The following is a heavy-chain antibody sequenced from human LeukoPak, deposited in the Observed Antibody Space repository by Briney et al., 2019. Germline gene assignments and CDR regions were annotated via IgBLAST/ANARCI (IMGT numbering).Heavy chain of an antibody. CDR2: INPYNGNT. Sequence: ASVKVSCKASGYTFTSSSINWVRQAPGQGLEWLGWINPYNGNTDYSQKLQGRVTMTRDTSTSTAYMELRSLRSDDTAFYYCVRDTGYGSGWYPGYYWGQGTLVTVSA. CDR3: VRDTGYGSGWYPGYY. J-gene: IGHJ4*02. D-gene: IGHD6-19*01. CDR1: GYTFTSSS. V-gene: IGHV1-18*01.